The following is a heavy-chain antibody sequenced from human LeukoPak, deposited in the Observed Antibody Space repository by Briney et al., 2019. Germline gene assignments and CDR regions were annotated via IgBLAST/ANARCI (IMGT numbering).Heavy chain of an antibody. CDR2: IKQDGSEK. CDR3: AREGWIAVAGTGFDY. D-gene: IGHD6-19*01. J-gene: IGHJ4*02. Sequence: GGSLRLSCAASGFTFSSYWMSWARQAPGKGLEWVANIKQDGSEKYYVDSVKGRFTISRDNAKNSLYLQMNSLRAEDTAVYYCAREGWIAVAGTGFDYWGQGTLVTVSS. V-gene: IGHV3-7*01. CDR1: GFTFSSYW.